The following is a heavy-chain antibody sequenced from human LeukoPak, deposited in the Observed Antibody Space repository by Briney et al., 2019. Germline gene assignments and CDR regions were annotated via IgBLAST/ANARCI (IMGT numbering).Heavy chain of an antibody. CDR2: IYHSGST. CDR3: ARVQRYYDILTAYYIPKGLDH. CDR1: GGSISSGDYY. J-gene: IGHJ4*02. D-gene: IGHD3-9*01. Sequence: PSETLSLTCTVSGGSISSGDYYWSWIRQPPGKGLEWIGNIYHSGSTCYNPSLKSRATISVDTSNNQFSLKLSSVTAADTAVYYCARVQRYYDILTAYYIPKGLDHWGQGTLVTVSS. V-gene: IGHV4-30-4*01.